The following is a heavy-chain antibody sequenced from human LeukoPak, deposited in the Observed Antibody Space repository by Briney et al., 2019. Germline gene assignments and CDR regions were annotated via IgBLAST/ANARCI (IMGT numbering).Heavy chain of an antibody. J-gene: IGHJ4*02. CDR2: ISSSSSYI. CDR3: AGGLVVPR. D-gene: IGHD2-2*01. Sequence: GGSLRLSCAASGFTFSNYWMTWVRQAPGKGLEWVSSISSSSSYIYYADSVKGRFTISRDNAKNSLYLQMNSLRAEDTAVYYCAGGLVVPRWGQGTLVTVSS. V-gene: IGHV3-21*01. CDR1: GFTFSNYW.